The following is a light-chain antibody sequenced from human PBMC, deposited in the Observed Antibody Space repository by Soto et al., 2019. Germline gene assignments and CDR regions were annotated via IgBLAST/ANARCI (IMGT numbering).Light chain of an antibody. J-gene: IGLJ3*02. Sequence: QSALTQPPSASGSPGQSVTISCTGTSSDVGGYKYVSWYQQHPGKAPKLMIYEVTKRPSGVPDRFSGSKSGNTASLTVSGLQAEDEADHYCSSYVGGNNVGVVFGGGTKLTVL. CDR3: SSYVGGNNVGVV. CDR2: EVT. CDR1: SSDVGGYKY. V-gene: IGLV2-8*01.